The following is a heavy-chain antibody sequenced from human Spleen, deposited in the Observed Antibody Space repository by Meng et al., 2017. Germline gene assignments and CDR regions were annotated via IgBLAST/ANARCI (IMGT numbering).Heavy chain of an antibody. CDR1: GGSFSGYY. V-gene: IGHV4-34*01. CDR2: INHSGST. D-gene: IGHD3-10*01. J-gene: IGHJ5*02. Sequence: HVQLQQWGAGLLKPSETLSLTCAVYGGSFSGYYWSWIRQPPGKDLEWIGEINHSGSTHYNPSLTSRVSISVDTSKNQFSLKLTSVTAADTAMYYCARGRGYNSQLYNWFDPWGQGTLVTVSS. CDR3: ARGRGYNSQLYNWFDP.